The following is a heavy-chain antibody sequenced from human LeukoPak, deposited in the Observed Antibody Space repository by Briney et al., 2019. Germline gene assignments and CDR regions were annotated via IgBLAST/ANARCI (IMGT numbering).Heavy chain of an antibody. CDR1: GYTFTSYG. J-gene: IGHJ4*02. D-gene: IGHD3-22*01. CDR3: ALARSGSVAGPSDY. Sequence: ASVKVSCMASGYTFTSYGINWVRQAPGQGLEWVGWITAYNGDTNYAQGVQGRITLTADTSTGTAHMELRSLSSDDTAVYYCALARSGSVAGPSDYWGQGTLVTVSS. CDR2: ITAYNGDT. V-gene: IGHV1-18*01.